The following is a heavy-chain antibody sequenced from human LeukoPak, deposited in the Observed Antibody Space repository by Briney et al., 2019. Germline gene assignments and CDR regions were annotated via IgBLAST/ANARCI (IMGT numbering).Heavy chain of an antibody. V-gene: IGHV3-33*01. CDR2: IWYNGNT. J-gene: IGHJ5*02. Sequence: GGSLRLSCAASGFTFSTYGMHWVRQAPGKGLEWVSDIWYNGNTYYADSVKGRFTISRDNSKSTLYLQMNSLRAEDTAVYYCARGWGRSWDENWFDAWGQGIRVTASS. D-gene: IGHD3-16*01. CDR1: GFTFSTYG. CDR3: ARGWGRSWDENWFDA.